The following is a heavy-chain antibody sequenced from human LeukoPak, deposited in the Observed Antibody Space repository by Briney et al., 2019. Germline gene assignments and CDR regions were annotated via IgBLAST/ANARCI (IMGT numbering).Heavy chain of an antibody. CDR2: MSHTGAT. CDR3: ARGLHYNILTGGMDV. Sequence: SETLSLTCAVFGGSFSGYYWSWIRQSPEKGLEWIGEMSHTGATNYNPSLKSRVTVSVDTSKKQFSLNLRSVTAADTAVYYCARGLHYNILTGGMDVWGQGATVIVSS. D-gene: IGHD3-9*01. V-gene: IGHV4-34*01. CDR1: GGSFSGYY. J-gene: IGHJ6*02.